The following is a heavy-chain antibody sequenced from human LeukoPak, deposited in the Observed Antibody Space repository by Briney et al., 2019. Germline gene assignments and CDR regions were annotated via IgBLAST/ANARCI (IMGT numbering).Heavy chain of an antibody. CDR1: GGSITGSH. Sequence: PSETLSLTCTVSGGSITGSHWSWLRQSAGKGLEWLGRIYSSGTTNYNPSLKSRVTISLDTSKNQSSLRLSSMTAADTAVYYCARGAYSFDDWGQGTLVTVSS. CDR2: IYSSGTT. V-gene: IGHV4-4*07. J-gene: IGHJ4*02. CDR3: ARGAYSFDD.